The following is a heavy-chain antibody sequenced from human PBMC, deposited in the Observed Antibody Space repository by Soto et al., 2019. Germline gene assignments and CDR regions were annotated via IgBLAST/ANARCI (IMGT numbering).Heavy chain of an antibody. CDR3: ARATHYYDSSGTPGRVYGMDV. J-gene: IGHJ6*02. Sequence: SETLSLTCAVYGGSFSGYYWSWIRQPPGKWLEWIGEINHSGSTNYNPSLKSRVTISVDTSKNQFSLRLSSVTAADTAVYYCARATHYYDSSGTPGRVYGMDVWGQGXTVTVS. D-gene: IGHD3-22*01. CDR1: GGSFSGYY. V-gene: IGHV4-34*01. CDR2: INHSGST.